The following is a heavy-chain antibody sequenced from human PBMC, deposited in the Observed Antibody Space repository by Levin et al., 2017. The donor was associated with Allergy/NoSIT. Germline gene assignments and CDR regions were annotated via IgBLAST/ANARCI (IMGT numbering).Heavy chain of an antibody. Sequence: RAGGSLRLSCAASGFTLTSYSMNWVRQAPGKGLEWISYIDGTSTTIYYADSVKGRFTISRDNAKNSLYLQMNSLRDEDTAVYYCARDLPGSGPETNDYWGQGTLVTVSS. D-gene: IGHD6-19*01. CDR3: ARDLPGSGPETNDY. CDR2: IDGTSTTI. CDR1: GFTLTSYS. J-gene: IGHJ4*02. V-gene: IGHV3-48*02.